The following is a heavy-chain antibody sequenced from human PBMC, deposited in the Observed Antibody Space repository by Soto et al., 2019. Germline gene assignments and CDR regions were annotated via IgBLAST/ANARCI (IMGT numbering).Heavy chain of an antibody. J-gene: IGHJ5*02. CDR1: GYTFTTFW. D-gene: IGHD2-2*01. Sequence: GESLKISCTGFGYTFTTFWISWVRQMPGKGLEWMGRVDPRDSYVTYSPSFEGHVTISVDKSISTAYLQWGSLRASDTAIYYCARIYCTTTCDSWFDPWGQGTLAPVSP. CDR3: ARIYCTTTCDSWFDP. V-gene: IGHV5-10-1*01. CDR2: VDPRDSYV.